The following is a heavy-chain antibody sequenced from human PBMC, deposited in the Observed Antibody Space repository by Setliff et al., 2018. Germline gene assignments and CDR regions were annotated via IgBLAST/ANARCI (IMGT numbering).Heavy chain of an antibody. Sequence: GASVKVSCKASGYTFTSYYMRWVRQAPGQGFEWMGIINPSGGSTSYAQKFQGRVAMTRDKSTSTAYMELSSLRSEDTAVYYCATRRHYYDSSGYRYYYYYYGMDVWGQGTTVTVSS. J-gene: IGHJ6*02. D-gene: IGHD3-22*01. CDR1: GYTFTSYY. V-gene: IGHV1-46*01. CDR2: INPSGGST. CDR3: ATRRHYYDSSGYRYYYYYYGMDV.